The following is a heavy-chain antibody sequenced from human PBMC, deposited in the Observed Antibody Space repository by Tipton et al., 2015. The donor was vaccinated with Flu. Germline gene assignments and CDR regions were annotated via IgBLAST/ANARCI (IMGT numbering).Heavy chain of an antibody. Sequence: TLSLTCTVSGGAISSSNYYWGWIRQPPGKGLEWIGSIHYSGSTYNNPSLKSRVTVSVDTSNNQFSLNLNSVTAADTAVYFCVTDTRKWLHRYWGQGTFVTVSS. V-gene: IGHV4-39*02. J-gene: IGHJ4*02. CDR2: IHYSGST. CDR3: VTDTRKWLHRY. CDR1: GGAISSSNYY. D-gene: IGHD5-24*01.